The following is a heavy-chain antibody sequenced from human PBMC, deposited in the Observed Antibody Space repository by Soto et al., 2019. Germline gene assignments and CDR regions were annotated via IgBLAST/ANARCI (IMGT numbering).Heavy chain of an antibody. D-gene: IGHD6-6*01. CDR1: GFTFSSYW. Sequence: GGSLRLSCAASGFTFSSYWMHWVRQAPGKGLVWVSRINSDGSSTSYADSVKGRFTISRDNAKNTLYLQMNSLRAEDTAVYYCARVVGYSSSFAQYYYYYMDVWGKGTSLTVSS. CDR3: ARVVGYSSSFAQYYYYYMDV. J-gene: IGHJ6*03. V-gene: IGHV3-74*01. CDR2: INSDGSST.